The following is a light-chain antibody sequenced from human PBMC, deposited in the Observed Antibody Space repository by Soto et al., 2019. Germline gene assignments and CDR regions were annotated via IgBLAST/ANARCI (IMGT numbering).Light chain of an antibody. J-gene: IGKJ1*01. CDR2: EVS. Sequence: IIQTPSSLSASVGDSVTITCRASQGIRNDLGWYLQKPGQPPQLLIYEVSNRFSGVPDRFSGSGSGTDFTLKISRVEAEDVGVYYCMQSIQLPRTFAQGTNVDIK. V-gene: IGKV2D-29*01. CDR1: QGIRND. CDR3: MQSIQLPRT.